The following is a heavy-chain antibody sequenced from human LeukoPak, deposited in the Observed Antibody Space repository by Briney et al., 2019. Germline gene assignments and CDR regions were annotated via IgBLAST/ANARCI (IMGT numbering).Heavy chain of an antibody. D-gene: IGHD3-22*01. J-gene: IGHJ4*02. CDR2: ISGSGGST. Sequence: GGSLRLSCAASGFTFSSYAMSWVRQAPGKGLEWVSAISGSGGSTYYADSVKGRFTISRGNSKNTLYLQMNSLRAEDTAVYYCAKMGTNYYDSSGSDYWGQGTLVTVSS. V-gene: IGHV3-23*01. CDR3: AKMGTNYYDSSGSDY. CDR1: GFTFSSYA.